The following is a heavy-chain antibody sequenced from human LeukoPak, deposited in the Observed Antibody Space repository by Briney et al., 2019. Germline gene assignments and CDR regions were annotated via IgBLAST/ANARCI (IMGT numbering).Heavy chain of an antibody. CDR3: ARLITGTTTAFDI. Sequence: PSETLSLTCSVSGGSISGYYWTWIRQPAGKALEWIGRVYTSGSTHYNPSLKTRLTMSVDTSKNQFSLKLSSVTAADTAVYYCARLITGTTTAFDIWGQGTMVTVSS. D-gene: IGHD1-7*01. V-gene: IGHV4-4*07. CDR1: GGSISGYY. CDR2: VYTSGST. J-gene: IGHJ3*02.